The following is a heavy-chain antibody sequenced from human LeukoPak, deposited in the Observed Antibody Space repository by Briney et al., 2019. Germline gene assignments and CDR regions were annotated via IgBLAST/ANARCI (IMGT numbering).Heavy chain of an antibody. J-gene: IGHJ4*02. CDR2: IYYSGST. CDR3: ARARVAGNRPYYFDY. Sequence: SETLSLTCTVSGGSISSYYWSWIRQPPGKGLEWIGYIYYSGSTNYNPSLKSRVTISVDTSKNQFSLKLSSVTAADTAVYYCARARVAGNRPYYFDYWGQGTLVTVSS. V-gene: IGHV4-59*01. CDR1: GGSISSYY. D-gene: IGHD6-19*01.